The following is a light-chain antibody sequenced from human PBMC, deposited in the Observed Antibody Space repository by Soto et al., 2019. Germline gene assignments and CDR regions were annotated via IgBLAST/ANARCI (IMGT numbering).Light chain of an antibody. CDR3: QQSYSTLWT. V-gene: IGKV1-39*01. J-gene: IGKJ1*01. Sequence: QETQAPTPPVSILGGRSHINCRASQSISSYLNWYQQKPGKAPKLLIYAASSLQSGVPSRFSGSGSGTDFTLTISSLQPEDFATYYCQQSYSTLWTFGQGTKVDIK. CDR1: QSISSY. CDR2: AAS.